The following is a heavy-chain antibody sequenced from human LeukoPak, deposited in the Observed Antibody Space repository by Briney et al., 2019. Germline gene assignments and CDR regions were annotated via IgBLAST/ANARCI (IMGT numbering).Heavy chain of an antibody. J-gene: IGHJ3*02. Sequence: SQTLSLTCTVSGGSISSGGYYWSWIRQHPGKGLEWIGYIYYSGSTYYNPSLKSRVIISVDTSKNQFSLKLSSVTAADTAVYYCARVLPHRHLRYGYYGRRGYAFDIWGQGTMVTVSS. CDR1: GGSISSGGYY. D-gene: IGHD4-17*01. V-gene: IGHV4-31*03. CDR2: IYYSGST. CDR3: ARVLPHRHLRYGYYGRRGYAFDI.